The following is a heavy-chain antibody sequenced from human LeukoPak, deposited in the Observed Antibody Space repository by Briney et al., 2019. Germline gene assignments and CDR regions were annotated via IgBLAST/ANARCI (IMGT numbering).Heavy chain of an antibody. Sequence: PGGSLRLSCAASGFTFSSYWMSWVRQTPGEGLEWVSVIFGGSTYYADSVKGRFTISRDNSKNTLYLQMDSLRAEDTAVYYCVKEARGTTVYYWGRGTLVTVSS. D-gene: IGHD4-17*01. CDR1: GFTFSSYW. V-gene: IGHV3-66*01. CDR2: IFGGST. CDR3: VKEARGTTVYY. J-gene: IGHJ4*02.